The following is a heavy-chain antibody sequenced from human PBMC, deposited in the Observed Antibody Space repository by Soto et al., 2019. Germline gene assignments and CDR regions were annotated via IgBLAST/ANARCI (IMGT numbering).Heavy chain of an antibody. D-gene: IGHD3-3*01. CDR1: GYSFTSYW. J-gene: IGHJ4*02. CDR3: ARRDFDFDY. Sequence: DSLKGSWKSSGYSFTSYWIAWVRQMPGKGLEWMAIIYPGDSDTRYSPSFQGQATFSADKSISAAYLQWSSLKASDNSMYYCARRDFDFDYWGQGSLVSVTS. V-gene: IGHV5-51*01. CDR2: IYPGDSDT.